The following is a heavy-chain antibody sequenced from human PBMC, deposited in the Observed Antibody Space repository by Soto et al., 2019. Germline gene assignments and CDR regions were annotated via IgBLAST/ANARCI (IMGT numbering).Heavy chain of an antibody. CDR1: GLTFDDYA. CDR2: ISWNSGSI. J-gene: IGHJ3*02. D-gene: IGHD6-13*01. V-gene: IGHV3-9*01. CDR3: SIDIRSAAGNPNLLSNIYAI. Sequence: GGSLRLSCAASGLTFDDYAMHWVRQAPGKGLEWVSGISWNSGSIGYADSVKGRFTISRDNAKNSLYLQMNSLRAEDTAFYYCSIDIRSAAGNPNLLSNIYAIWLQGTMLTVSS.